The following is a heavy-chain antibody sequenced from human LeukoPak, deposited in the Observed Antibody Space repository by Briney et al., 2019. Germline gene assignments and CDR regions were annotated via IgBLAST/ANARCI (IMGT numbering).Heavy chain of an antibody. CDR2: ISYDGSNK. CDR1: GFTFSSYG. Sequence: GRSLRLSCAASGFTFSSYGMHWVRQAPGKGLEWVAVISYDGSNKYYADSVKGRFTISRDNSKNTLYLQMNSLRAEDTAVYYCAVSIVVVPAASPRDYWGQGTLVTVSS. D-gene: IGHD2-2*01. V-gene: IGHV3-30*03. CDR3: AVSIVVVPAASPRDY. J-gene: IGHJ4*02.